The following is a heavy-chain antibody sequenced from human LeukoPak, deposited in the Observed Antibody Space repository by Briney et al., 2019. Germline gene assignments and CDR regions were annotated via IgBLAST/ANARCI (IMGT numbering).Heavy chain of an antibody. Sequence: GGSLRLSCAASGFTFSSYSMNWVRQAPGKGLEWVSSISSSSSYIYYADSVKGRFTISRDNAKNSLYLLMNSLRAEDTAVYYCARDGGVGATRGGQGTLVTVSS. J-gene: IGHJ4*02. V-gene: IGHV3-21*01. CDR3: ARDGGVGATR. CDR2: ISSSSSYI. CDR1: GFTFSSYS. D-gene: IGHD1-26*01.